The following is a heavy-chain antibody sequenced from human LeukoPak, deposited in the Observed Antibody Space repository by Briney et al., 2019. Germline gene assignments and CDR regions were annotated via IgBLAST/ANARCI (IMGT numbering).Heavy chain of an antibody. V-gene: IGHV1-2*02. Sequence: ASVKVSCKPSGYTFTGYYMHWVRPAPGQGLEWMGWINPNSGGTNYAQKFQGRVTMTRDTSISTAYMELSRLRSDDTAVYYCARTGYSSSWPMGYWGQGTLVTVSS. CDR2: INPNSGGT. J-gene: IGHJ4*02. CDR1: GYTFTGYY. CDR3: ARTGYSSSWPMGY. D-gene: IGHD6-13*01.